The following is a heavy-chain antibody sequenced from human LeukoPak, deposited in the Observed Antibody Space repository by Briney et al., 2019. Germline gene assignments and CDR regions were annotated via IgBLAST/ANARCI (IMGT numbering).Heavy chain of an antibody. CDR1: GFTFDDYA. CDR3: AKGGFYGDYGGPFDN. J-gene: IGHJ4*02. D-gene: IGHD4-17*01. V-gene: IGHV3-9*03. CDR2: ISWNSNII. Sequence: GRSLRLSCAASGFTFDDYAMHWVRQAPGKGLEWVSGISWNSNIIRYADSVKGRFSISRDNAKNSLYLQMNSLRPEDMALYYCAKGGFYGDYGGPFDNWGQGTLVTVSS.